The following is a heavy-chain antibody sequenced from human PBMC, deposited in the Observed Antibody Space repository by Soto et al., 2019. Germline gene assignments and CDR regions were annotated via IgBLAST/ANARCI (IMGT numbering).Heavy chain of an antibody. D-gene: IGHD3-10*01. Sequence: QVQLQQWGAGLLKPSETLSLTCAVYGGSFSGYYWSWIRQPPGKGLEWIGEINHSGSTNYNPSLTSRVTISVDTSKNQFSLKLSSVTAADTAVYYCARVDRDGSGSYRPLDAFDIWGQGTMVTVSS. CDR1: GGSFSGYY. CDR2: INHSGST. V-gene: IGHV4-34*01. CDR3: ARVDRDGSGSYRPLDAFDI. J-gene: IGHJ3*02.